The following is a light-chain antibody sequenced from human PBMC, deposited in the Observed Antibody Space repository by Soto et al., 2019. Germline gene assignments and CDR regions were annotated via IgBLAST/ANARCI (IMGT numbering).Light chain of an antibody. CDR1: QSISSN. V-gene: IGKV3-11*01. J-gene: IGKJ2*01. CDR2: DAS. Sequence: EIVLTQSPATLSLSPGESATLSCRASQSISSNLAWYQQKPGQAPRLLIYDASNWSTGIPARFSGRRSGTDFTLTIYSLQAEDVAVYYCQQYESTPPTFGQGTKLEIK. CDR3: QQYESTPPT.